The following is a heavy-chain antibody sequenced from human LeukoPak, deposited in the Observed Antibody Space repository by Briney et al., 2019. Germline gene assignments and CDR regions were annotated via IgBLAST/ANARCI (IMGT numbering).Heavy chain of an antibody. CDR3: ARAGSHDFWSGYLGGYFDY. J-gene: IGHJ4*02. D-gene: IGHD3-3*01. V-gene: IGHV3-21*01. CDR2: ISSSSSYI. Sequence: GGSLRLSCAASGFTFSSYSMNWVRQAPGKGLEWVSSISSSSSYIYYADSVKGRFTISRDNAKNSLYLQMNSLRAEDTAVYYCARAGSHDFWSGYLGGYFDYWGQGTLVTVSS. CDR1: GFTFSSYS.